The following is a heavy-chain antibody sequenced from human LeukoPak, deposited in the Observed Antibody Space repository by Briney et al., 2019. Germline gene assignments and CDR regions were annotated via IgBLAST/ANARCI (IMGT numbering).Heavy chain of an antibody. CDR3: ARDAPGEVAGNRFDY. D-gene: IGHD6-19*01. Sequence: PSETLSLTCTVSGGSISSYYWSWIRQPAGKGLEWIGRIYTSGSTNYNPSLKSRVTMSVDTSKNQFSLKLSSVTAADTAVYYCARDAPGEVAGNRFDYWGQGTLVTVSS. CDR2: IYTSGST. V-gene: IGHV4-4*07. J-gene: IGHJ4*02. CDR1: GGSISSYY.